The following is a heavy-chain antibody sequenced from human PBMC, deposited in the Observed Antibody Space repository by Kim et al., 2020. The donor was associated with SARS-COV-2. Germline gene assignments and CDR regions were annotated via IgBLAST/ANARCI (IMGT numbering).Heavy chain of an antibody. D-gene: IGHD2-21*01. CDR2: ISYDGGNQ. CDR1: GFSFSNYA. CDR3: ARDARVVIVGMTKRVFSYAMDV. J-gene: IGHJ6*02. Sequence: GGSLRLSCAASGFSFSNYALYWVRQAPGKGLEWVALISYDGGNQYYADSVRGRFTISRDNSKNTLFLQMNSLTTGDTAVYYCARDARVVIVGMTKRVFSYAMDVWGQGTTVTVSS. V-gene: IGHV3-30-3*01.